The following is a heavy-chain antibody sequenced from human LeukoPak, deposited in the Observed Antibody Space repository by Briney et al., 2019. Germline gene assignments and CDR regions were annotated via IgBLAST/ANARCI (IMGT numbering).Heavy chain of an antibody. D-gene: IGHD3-3*01. CDR1: GFSFSDYH. CDR2: IWYDGSNK. CDR3: ARELEWVSATYFDY. Sequence: PGGSLRLSCAASGFSFSDYHMNWVRQAPGKGLEWVAVIWYDGSNKYYADSVKGRFTISRDNSKNTLYLQMNSLRAEDTAVYYCARELEWVSATYFDYWGQGTLVTVSS. V-gene: IGHV3-33*08. J-gene: IGHJ4*02.